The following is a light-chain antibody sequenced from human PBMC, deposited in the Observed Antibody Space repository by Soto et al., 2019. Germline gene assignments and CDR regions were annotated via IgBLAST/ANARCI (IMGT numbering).Light chain of an antibody. J-gene: IGKJ2*01. CDR2: GSS. CDR1: QSVSNNY. Sequence: EVVLTQSPGTLSLSPGERATLSCRASQSVSNNYLAGYQQKPGQGPRLLIFGSSDRATGIPDRFSGSGSGTDFTLTISRLEPEDLEVYYCQQYCSPPPYTFGQGTKLEIK. CDR3: QQYCSPPPYT. V-gene: IGKV3-20*01.